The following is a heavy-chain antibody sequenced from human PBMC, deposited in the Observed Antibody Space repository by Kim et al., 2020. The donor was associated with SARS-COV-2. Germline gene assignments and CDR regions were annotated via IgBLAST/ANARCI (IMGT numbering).Heavy chain of an antibody. Sequence: GGSLRLSCAASGFTVSSNYMSWVRQAPGKGLEWVSVIYSGGSTYYADSVKGRFTISRDHSKNTLYLQMNSLRAEETAVYYCARDSKPYCSGGSCYRYYYMDVWGKGTTVTVAS. D-gene: IGHD2-15*01. J-gene: IGHJ6*03. CDR3: ARDSKPYCSGGSCYRYYYMDV. CDR1: GFTVSSNY. V-gene: IGHV3-66*01. CDR2: IYSGGST.